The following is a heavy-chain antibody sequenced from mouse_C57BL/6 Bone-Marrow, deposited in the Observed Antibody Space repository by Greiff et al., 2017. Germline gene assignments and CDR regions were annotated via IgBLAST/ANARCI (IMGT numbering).Heavy chain of an antibody. CDR2: IYPGSGST. CDR3: ASVHYCGSSSFYCDY. Sequence: QVQLQQPGAELVKPGASVKMSCKASGYTFTSYWITWVKQRPGQGLEWIGDIYPGSGSTNYNEKFKSKATLTVDTSSSTSYMQLSSRTSEDSAVYDWASVHYCGSSSFYCDYWGQGTTLTVSS. J-gene: IGHJ2*01. CDR1: GYTFTSYW. D-gene: IGHD1-1*01. V-gene: IGHV1-55*01.